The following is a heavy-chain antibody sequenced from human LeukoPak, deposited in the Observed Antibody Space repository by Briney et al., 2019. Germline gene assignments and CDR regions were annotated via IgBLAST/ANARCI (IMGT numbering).Heavy chain of an antibody. V-gene: IGHV5-10-1*01. D-gene: IGHD6-13*01. Sequence: GESLKISCKGSGYSFTSYWITWVRQMPGKGLEWMGRIDPSDSYTNYSPSFQGHVTISVDKSTSTAYLQWSSLKASDTAMYYCARRDRYSWYSFDYWGQGTLVTVSS. CDR3: ARRDRYSWYSFDY. CDR1: GYSFTSYW. J-gene: IGHJ4*02. CDR2: IDPSDSYT.